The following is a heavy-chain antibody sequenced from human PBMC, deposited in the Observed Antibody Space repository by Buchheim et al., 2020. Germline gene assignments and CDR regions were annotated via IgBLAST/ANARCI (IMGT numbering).Heavy chain of an antibody. CDR3: ARAFVVVVAATPDWFDP. V-gene: IGHV4-30-4*01. CDR2: IYYSGST. Sequence: QVQLQESGPGLVKPSQTLSLTCAVSGGSISSGDYYWSWFRQPPGKALEWIGCIYYSGSTYYHPSLKSRVTISIDTSKNQLSLELSSVTAADTAMYYCARAFVVVVAATPDWFDPWGQGTL. J-gene: IGHJ5*02. CDR1: GGSISSGDYY. D-gene: IGHD2-15*01.